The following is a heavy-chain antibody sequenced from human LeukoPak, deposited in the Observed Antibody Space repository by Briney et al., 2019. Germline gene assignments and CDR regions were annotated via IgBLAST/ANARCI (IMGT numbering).Heavy chain of an antibody. Sequence: SETLSLTCAVSGYSISSVYYWGWIRQPPGKGLEWIGSIYHSGSTYYNPSLKSRVTISVDTSKNQFSLKLSSVTAADTAVYYCASATSLVYYGMDVWGKGTTVTVSS. CDR2: IYHSGST. CDR3: ASATSLVYYGMDV. V-gene: IGHV4-38-2*01. CDR1: GYSISSVYY. D-gene: IGHD6-13*01. J-gene: IGHJ6*04.